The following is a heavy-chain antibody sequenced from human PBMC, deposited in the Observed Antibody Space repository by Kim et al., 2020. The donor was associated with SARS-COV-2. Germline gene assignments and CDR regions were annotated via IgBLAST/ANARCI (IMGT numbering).Heavy chain of an antibody. CDR1: GFTFDDYT. CDR3: AKDMAQYSSGWYAYFDY. V-gene: IGHV3-43*01. J-gene: IGHJ4*02. D-gene: IGHD6-19*01. Sequence: GGSLRLSCAASGFTFDDYTMHWVRQAPGKGLEWVSLISWDGGSTYYADSVKGRFTISRDNSKNSLYLQMNSLRTEDTALYYCAKDMAQYSSGWYAYFDYWGQGTLVTVSS. CDR2: ISWDGGST.